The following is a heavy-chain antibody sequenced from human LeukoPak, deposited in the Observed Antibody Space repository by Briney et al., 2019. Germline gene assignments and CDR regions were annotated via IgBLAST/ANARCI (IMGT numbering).Heavy chain of an antibody. J-gene: IGHJ4*02. CDR1: GYTFTGYY. CDR3: ARDLRCLVLGGLIDY. CDR2: INPNSGGT. V-gene: IGHV1-2*02. D-gene: IGHD6-19*01. Sequence: GAAVTVSCKASGYTFTGYYMHWVRQAPGQGLEWMGWINPNSGGTNYAQKFQGRVTMTRDTSISTAYMELSRLRSDDTAVYSCARDLRCLVLGGLIDYWGQGTLVTVSS.